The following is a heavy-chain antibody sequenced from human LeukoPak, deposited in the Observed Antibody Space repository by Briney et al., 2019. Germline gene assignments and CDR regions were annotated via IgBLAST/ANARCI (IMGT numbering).Heavy chain of an antibody. J-gene: IGHJ4*02. V-gene: IGHV3-7*01. CDR2: IKQDGSEK. CDR1: GFTFSSYW. Sequence: PGGSLRLSCAASGFTFSSYWMSWVRQAPGKGLEWVANIKQDGSEKYYVDSVKGRFTISRDNAKNSLYLQMNSLRAEDTAVYYCAREDYYDSSGSDYWGQGTLVTVSS. D-gene: IGHD3-22*01. CDR3: AREDYYDSSGSDY.